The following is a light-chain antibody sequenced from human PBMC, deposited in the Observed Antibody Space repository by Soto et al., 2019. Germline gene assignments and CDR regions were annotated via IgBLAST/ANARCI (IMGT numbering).Light chain of an antibody. CDR3: SSFAGSNRVV. Sequence: QSALTQPPSASGSPGQSVTISCTGNSSDVGGYNYVSWYQQHPGKAPKLMIYEVNKRPSGVPDRFSGSKSGNTASLTVSGLQAEDEADYYCSSFAGSNRVVFGGGTKLTVL. V-gene: IGLV2-8*01. CDR2: EVN. J-gene: IGLJ2*01. CDR1: SSDVGGYNY.